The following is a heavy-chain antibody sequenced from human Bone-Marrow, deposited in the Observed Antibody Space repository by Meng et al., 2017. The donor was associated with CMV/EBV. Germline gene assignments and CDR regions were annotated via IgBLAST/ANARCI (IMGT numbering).Heavy chain of an antibody. V-gene: IGHV3-30*04. D-gene: IGHD3/OR15-3a*01. CDR3: ARTQDFRGLTPGQRPPPTYYYYYGMDV. Sequence: GESLKISCGASGFTFSYYAMHWVRQAPGKGLEWVALMSFDGTTKYYAESVKGRFTISRDNSENTLYLQMNSLRAEDTAVSQCARTQDFRGLTPGQRPPPTYYYYYGMDVWGQGTTVTVSS. CDR1: GFTFSYYA. CDR2: MSFDGTTK. J-gene: IGHJ6*02.